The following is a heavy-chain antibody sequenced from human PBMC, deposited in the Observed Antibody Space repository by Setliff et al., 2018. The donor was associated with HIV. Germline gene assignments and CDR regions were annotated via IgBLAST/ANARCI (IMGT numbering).Heavy chain of an antibody. V-gene: IGHV4-38-2*01. Sequence: KTSETLSLTCVVSGYSISSGYYWGWIRQPPGTGLEWIGSFYHSTTYYNPSLKSRVTISVDTSKNQFSLKLISVTAADTAVYYCARYGGNSFWFGPWGQGTLVTVSS. CDR2: FYHSTT. CDR3: ARYGGNSFWFGP. CDR1: GYSISSGYY. J-gene: IGHJ5*02. D-gene: IGHD2-21*01.